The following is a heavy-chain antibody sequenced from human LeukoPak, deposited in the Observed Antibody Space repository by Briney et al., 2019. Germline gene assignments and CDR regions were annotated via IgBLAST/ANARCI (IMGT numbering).Heavy chain of an antibody. J-gene: IGHJ4*02. CDR1: GFTFSSYA. Sequence: GGSLRLSCAASGFTFSSYAMHWVRQAPGKGLEWVAVISYDGSNKYYADSVKGRFTISRDNSKNTLYLQMNSLRAEDTAVYYCARATGIGFGDFDNWGQGTLVTVSS. CDR3: ARATGIGFGDFDN. V-gene: IGHV3-30*04. CDR2: ISYDGSNK. D-gene: IGHD3-16*01.